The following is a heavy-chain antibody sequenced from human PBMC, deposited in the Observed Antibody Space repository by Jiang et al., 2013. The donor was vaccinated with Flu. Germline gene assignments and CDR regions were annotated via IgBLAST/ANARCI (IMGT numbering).Heavy chain of an antibody. J-gene: IGHJ4*02. Sequence: SQTLSLTCTVSGGSISSGGYYWSWIRQHPGKGLEWIGYIYYSGSTYYNPSLKSRVTISVDTSKNQFSLKLSSVTAADTAVYYCARCSPYYYDSSGYGDFDYWGQGTLVTVSS. CDR3: ARCSPYYYDSSGYGDFDY. V-gene: IGHV4-31*03. CDR2: IYYSGST. D-gene: IGHD3-22*01. CDR1: GGSISSGGYY.